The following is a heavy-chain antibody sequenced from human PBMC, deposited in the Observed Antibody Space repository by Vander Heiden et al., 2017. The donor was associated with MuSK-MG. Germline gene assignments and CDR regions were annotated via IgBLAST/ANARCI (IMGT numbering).Heavy chain of an antibody. CDR2: IRSKANSYAT. CDR3: TTKEA. V-gene: IGHV3-73*01. CDR1: GFTFSVSA. Sequence: EMQLVESGGGLVQPGGSLKLSCAASGFTFSVSAMHWVRQASGKGLEWVGRIRSKANSYATAYAASVKGRFTISRDDSKNTAYLQMNSLKTEDTALYYCTTKEAWGQGTLVTVSS. J-gene: IGHJ4*02.